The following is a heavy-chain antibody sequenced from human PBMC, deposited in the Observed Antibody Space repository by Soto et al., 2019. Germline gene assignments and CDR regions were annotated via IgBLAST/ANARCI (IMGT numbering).Heavy chain of an antibody. Sequence: PSETLSLTCTVSGGSISSGDYYWSWIRQPPGKGLEWIGYIYYSGSTYYNPSLKSRVTISVDTSKNQFSLKLSSVTAADTAVYYCAREPTMVRGTTPFDYWGQGXLVTVSS. V-gene: IGHV4-30-4*01. CDR2: IYYSGST. J-gene: IGHJ4*02. CDR1: GGSISSGDYY. D-gene: IGHD3-10*01. CDR3: AREPTMVRGTTPFDY.